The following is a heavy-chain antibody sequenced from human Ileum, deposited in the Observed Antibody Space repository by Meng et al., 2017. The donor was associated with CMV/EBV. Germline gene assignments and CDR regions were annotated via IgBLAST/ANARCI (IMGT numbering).Heavy chain of an antibody. CDR3: VTADHHAIKY. CDR1: GSFRPYT. Sequence: QVQIQQGGAALLKPSETLSLTCSLGGSFRPYTWSWIRQAPGKGLEWIGEINQYGSTNFNPSVKSRVTISRDTSKNQFSLRLNSVTAADAAVYYCVTADHHAIKYWGQGTLVTVSS. CDR2: INQYGST. V-gene: IGHV4-34*01. D-gene: IGHD5-12*01. J-gene: IGHJ4*02.